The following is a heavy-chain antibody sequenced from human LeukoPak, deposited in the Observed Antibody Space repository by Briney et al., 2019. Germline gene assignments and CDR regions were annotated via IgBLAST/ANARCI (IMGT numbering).Heavy chain of an antibody. V-gene: IGHV3-30-3*01. CDR2: VSYDGSNK. J-gene: IGHJ4*02. CDR3: ARGGVTTMTLRDLWLDY. D-gene: IGHD4-17*01. Sequence: GGSLRLSCAASGFTFSNYAMHWVRQAPGKGLEWVALVSYDGSNKFYADSVEGRFTISRDNSKSTLYLQMNSLKAEDTAVYYCARGGVTTMTLRDLWLDYWGQGTLVTVSS. CDR1: GFTFSNYA.